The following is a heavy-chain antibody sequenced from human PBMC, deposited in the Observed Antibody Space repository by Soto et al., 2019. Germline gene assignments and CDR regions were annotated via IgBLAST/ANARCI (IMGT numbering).Heavy chain of an antibody. J-gene: IGHJ4*02. D-gene: IGHD3-3*01. CDR1: GASITSYF. CDR3: ARTQGSGASDY. Sequence: SETLSLTCTVSGASITSYFWSWIRQSPGKGLEWIAYIHYSGTTNYNPSLKSRVTISINTSKNQFSLKLSSVTAADTAVYYCARTQGSGASDYWGQGTLVTVSS. CDR2: IHYSGTT. V-gene: IGHV4-59*01.